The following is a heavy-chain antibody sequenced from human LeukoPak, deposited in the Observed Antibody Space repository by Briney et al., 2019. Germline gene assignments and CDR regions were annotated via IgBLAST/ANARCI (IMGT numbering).Heavy chain of an antibody. Sequence: GRSLRLSCAASGFTFSSYAMHWVRQAPGKGLEWVAVISYDGSNKYYADSVKGRFTISRDNSKNTLYLQMNSLRAEDTAVYYCARDRAIQLWLQGFYFDYWGQGTLVTVSS. CDR1: GFTFSSYA. J-gene: IGHJ4*02. CDR2: ISYDGSNK. V-gene: IGHV3-30*04. CDR3: ARDRAIQLWLQGFYFDY. D-gene: IGHD5-18*01.